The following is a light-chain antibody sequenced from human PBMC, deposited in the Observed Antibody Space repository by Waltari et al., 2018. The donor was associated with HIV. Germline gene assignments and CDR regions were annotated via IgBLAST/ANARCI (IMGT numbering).Light chain of an antibody. CDR1: QRIGIY. J-gene: IGKJ1*01. Sequence: IQMTQPHSSLSASVGDTSTINCRAGQRIGIYLSWYQQKPGKPPNLLIYVASRLQRGVPSRFSGSGSGTDFTLPIISLQPEDSATYYCQQIYGPPWTFGQGTKVEI. CDR3: QQIYGPPWT. CDR2: VAS. V-gene: IGKV1-39*01.